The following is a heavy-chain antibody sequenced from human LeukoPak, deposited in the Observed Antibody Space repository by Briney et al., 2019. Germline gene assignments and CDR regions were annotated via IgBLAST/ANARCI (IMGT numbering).Heavy chain of an antibody. CDR2: IYHSGTT. V-gene: IGHV4-59*11. D-gene: IGHD6-19*01. CDR3: ARVYSSGWYHWFDT. J-gene: IGHJ5*02. Sequence: SETLSLTCNVSGVSISTHYWSWIRQSPGKGLEWIGFIYHSGTTNYNPSLKSRVTISIDTSKNEFSLKLNSMIAADTAIYYCARVYSSGWYHWFDTWGQGTLVTVSS. CDR1: GVSISTHY.